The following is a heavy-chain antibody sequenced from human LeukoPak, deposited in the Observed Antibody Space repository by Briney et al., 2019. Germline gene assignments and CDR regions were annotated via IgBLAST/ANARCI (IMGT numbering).Heavy chain of an antibody. CDR1: GGSFSGYY. CDR2: INHSGST. CDR3: ARGAPYDFWSGLFLGYYYYMDV. V-gene: IGHV4-34*01. J-gene: IGHJ6*03. D-gene: IGHD3-3*01. Sequence: SETLSLTCAVYGGSFSGYYWSWIRLPPGKGLEWMGEINHSGSTNYNPSLKSRVTISVDTSKNQFSLKLSSVTAADTAVYYCARGAPYDFWSGLFLGYYYYMDVWGKGTTVTVSS.